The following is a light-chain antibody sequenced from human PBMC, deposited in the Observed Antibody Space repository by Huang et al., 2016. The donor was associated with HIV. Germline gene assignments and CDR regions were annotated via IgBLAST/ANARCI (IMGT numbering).Light chain of an antibody. CDR1: QSISRSY. CDR3: QQYHSSPVT. CDR2: GAS. Sequence: IVLTQSPGTLSVSPGERAALSCRASQSISRSYLVWYQQKPGQAPRLLIYGASSRATGIPDRFSGSGSGRDFTLTISRLEPEDFAVYFCQQYHSSPVTFGQGHDWRLN. V-gene: IGKV3-20*01. J-gene: IGKJ5*01.